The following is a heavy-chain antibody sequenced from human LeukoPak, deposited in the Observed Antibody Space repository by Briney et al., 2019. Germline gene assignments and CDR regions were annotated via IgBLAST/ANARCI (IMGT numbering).Heavy chain of an antibody. J-gene: IGHJ6*04. Sequence: PGGSLRLSCAASGFTFNSYWMTWVRQAPGKGLEWVSAITGSGAYTNYTDSVKGRFTISRDNAKNSLYLQMNSLRAEDTAVYYCAELGITMIGGVWGKGTTVTISS. CDR3: AELGITMIGGV. CDR2: ITGSGAYT. CDR1: GFTFNSYW. V-gene: IGHV3-21*01. D-gene: IGHD3-10*02.